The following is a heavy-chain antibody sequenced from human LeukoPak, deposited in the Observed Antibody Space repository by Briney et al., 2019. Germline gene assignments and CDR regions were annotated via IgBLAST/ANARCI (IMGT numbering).Heavy chain of an antibody. CDR1: GYTFTDYY. CDR2: IHPRSGET. CDR3: ARDGEYGTGSYYRGCFDY. D-gene: IGHD3-10*01. J-gene: IGHJ4*02. V-gene: IGHV1-2*02. Sequence: ASVTVSCKASGYTFTDYYMHWVRQAPGQGLEWMGWIHPRSGETNYAYKFRGRVTMTRDTSISTTYMDLGGLGSDDTAVYYCARDGEYGTGSYYRGCFDYWGQGTLVTVSS.